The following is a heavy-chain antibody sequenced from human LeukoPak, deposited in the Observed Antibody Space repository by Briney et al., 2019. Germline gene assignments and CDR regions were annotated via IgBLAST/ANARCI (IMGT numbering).Heavy chain of an antibody. CDR3: ARLNSIAAAGTGYYYYGMDV. J-gene: IGHJ6*02. Sequence: SETLSLTCTVSGGSISSYYWSWIRQPPGKGLGWIGYIYYSGSTNYNPSLKSRVTISVDTSKNQFSLKLSSVTAADTAVYYCARLNSIAAAGTGYYYYGMDVWGQGTTVTVSS. V-gene: IGHV4-59*08. CDR2: IYYSGST. CDR1: GGSISSYY. D-gene: IGHD6-13*01.